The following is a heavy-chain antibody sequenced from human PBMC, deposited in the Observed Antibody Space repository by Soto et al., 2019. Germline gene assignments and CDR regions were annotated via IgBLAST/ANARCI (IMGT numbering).Heavy chain of an antibody. CDR1: RLTSYW. D-gene: IGHD3-10*01. Sequence: RLTSYWIARVRQMPGEGLEWMGIIYPGDSDTRYSPSFQGQVTISADKSISTAYLQWSSLKASDTAMYYCAGGGVRGVITRTRDYYGMDVWGQGTTVTVSS. CDR3: AGGGVRGVITRTRDYYGMDV. J-gene: IGHJ6*02. V-gene: IGHV5-51*01. CDR2: IYPGDSDT.